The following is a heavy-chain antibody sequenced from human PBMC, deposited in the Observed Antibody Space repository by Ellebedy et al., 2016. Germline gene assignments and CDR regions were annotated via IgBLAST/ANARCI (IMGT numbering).Heavy chain of an antibody. Sequence: ASVKVSCKASGYTFTSYGISWVRQAPGQGLEWMGWISAYNGNTNYAQKLQGRVTMTTDTSTSTAYMELRSLRSDDTAVYYCARSDYDFWSGLNPYYYGMDVWGQGTTVTVSS. CDR2: ISAYNGNT. CDR3: ARSDYDFWSGLNPYYYGMDV. J-gene: IGHJ6*02. V-gene: IGHV1-18*04. D-gene: IGHD3-3*01. CDR1: GYTFTSYG.